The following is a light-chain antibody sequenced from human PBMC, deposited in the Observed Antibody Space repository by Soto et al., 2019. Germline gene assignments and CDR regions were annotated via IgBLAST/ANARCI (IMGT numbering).Light chain of an antibody. CDR1: QSVSSY. Sequence: EIVLTQSPATLSLSPGERATLSCRASQSVSSYLAWYQQKPGQAPRLLIYDASNRATGIPARFSGSGSWTDFTLTISSPEAEDFAVYYCQQYYSNPLTFGPGTKVDIK. J-gene: IGKJ3*01. CDR2: DAS. CDR3: QQYYSNPLT. V-gene: IGKV3-11*01.